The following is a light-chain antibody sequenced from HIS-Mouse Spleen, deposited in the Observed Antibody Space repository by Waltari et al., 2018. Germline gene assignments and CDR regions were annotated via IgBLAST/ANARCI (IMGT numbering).Light chain of an antibody. CDR1: SSTIGRTY. V-gene: IGLV1-47*01. CDR2: RNK. CDR3: AAWDDSLSGPV. Sequence: QSVLTQPPSASGTPGQRVTIPCSGSSSTIGRTYVYWYQQLPGTAPKLLIYRNKQRPSGVPDRFSGSKSGTSASLAISGLRSEDEADYYCAAWDDSLSGPVFGGGTKLTVL. J-gene: IGLJ3*02.